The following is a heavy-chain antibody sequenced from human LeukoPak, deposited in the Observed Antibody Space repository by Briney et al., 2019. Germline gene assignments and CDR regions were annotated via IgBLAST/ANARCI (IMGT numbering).Heavy chain of an antibody. CDR3: ARTDGYSYGCFDY. J-gene: IGHJ4*02. V-gene: IGHV1-69*13. CDR2: IIPIFGTA. Sequence: SVKVSCKASGGTFSSYAISWVRQAPGQGLEWMGGIIPIFGTANYAQKFQGRVTITADESTSTAYMELSSLRSEDTAVYYCARTDGYSYGCFDYWGQGTLVTVSS. D-gene: IGHD5-18*01. CDR1: GGTFSSYA.